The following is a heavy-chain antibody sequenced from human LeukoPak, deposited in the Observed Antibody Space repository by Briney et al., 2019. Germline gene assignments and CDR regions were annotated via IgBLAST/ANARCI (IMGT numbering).Heavy chain of an antibody. CDR3: ARESHLWFGAYDAFDI. CDR1: GYAFTIYY. Sequence: ASVKVSCTASGYAFTIYYMHWVRQAPGQGHELMGIINPSGGRTSYAQKFQGRGTMPRDTSTSTVYLELSILRSEATVVYYCARESHLWFGAYDAFDIWGQGTMVTVSS. D-gene: IGHD3-10*01. V-gene: IGHV1-46*01. J-gene: IGHJ3*02. CDR2: INPSGGRT.